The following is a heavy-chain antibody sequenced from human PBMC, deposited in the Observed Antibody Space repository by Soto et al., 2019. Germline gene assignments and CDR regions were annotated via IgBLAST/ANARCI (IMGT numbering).Heavy chain of an antibody. CDR1: GFTFSSYA. Sequence: EVQLLESGGGLVQPGGSLRLSCAASGFTFSSYAMSWVRQAPGKGLEWVSAISGSGGSTYYADSVKGRFTISRDNSKNTLYLQMNSLRAEDTAVYYCAKVGYSGYDFWGTFDYWGQGTLVTVSS. CDR2: ISGSGGST. J-gene: IGHJ4*02. V-gene: IGHV3-23*01. CDR3: AKVGYSGYDFWGTFDY. D-gene: IGHD5-12*01.